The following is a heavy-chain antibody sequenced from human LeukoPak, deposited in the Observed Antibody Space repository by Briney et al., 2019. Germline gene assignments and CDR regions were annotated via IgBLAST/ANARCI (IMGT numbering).Heavy chain of an antibody. Sequence: GGSLRLSCAGSAFTFSRQWIYWVRHAPGGGLMWVSRTNPDGSSTLYADSVRGRFTISRDNAQHTLHLQMNSLRAEDTAMYYCLSTYFDMWGQGTIVTVSS. CDR2: TNPDGSST. J-gene: IGHJ3*02. CDR1: AFTFSRQW. V-gene: IGHV3-74*01. CDR3: LSTYFDM.